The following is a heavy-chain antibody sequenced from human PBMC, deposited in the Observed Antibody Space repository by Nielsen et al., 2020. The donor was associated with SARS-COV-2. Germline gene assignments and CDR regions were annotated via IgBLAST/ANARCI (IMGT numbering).Heavy chain of an antibody. Sequence: GGSLGLSCAASGFTFSSYAMSWVRQAPGKGLEWVSAISGSGASTYYADSVKGRFTISRDNSKNTLYLQMNSLRAEDTAVYYCAKAPYGSGRQIDYWGQGTLVTVSS. V-gene: IGHV3-23*01. D-gene: IGHD3-10*01. CDR3: AKAPYGSGRQIDY. J-gene: IGHJ4*02. CDR2: ISGSGAST. CDR1: GFTFSSYA.